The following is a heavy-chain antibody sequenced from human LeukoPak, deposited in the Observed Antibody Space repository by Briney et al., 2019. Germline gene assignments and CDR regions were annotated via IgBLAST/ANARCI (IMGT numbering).Heavy chain of an antibody. CDR1: GGSISSGSYY. V-gene: IGHV4-30-2*01. CDR3: ARDTAAAVYYYYGMDV. D-gene: IGHD6-13*01. J-gene: IGHJ6*02. CDR2: IYHSGST. Sequence: TSQTLSLTCTVSGGSISSGSYYWSWIRQPPGKGLEWIGYIYHSGSTYYNPSLKSRVTISVDRSKNQFSLKLSSVTAADTAVYYCARDTAAAVYYYYGMDVWGQGTTVTVSS.